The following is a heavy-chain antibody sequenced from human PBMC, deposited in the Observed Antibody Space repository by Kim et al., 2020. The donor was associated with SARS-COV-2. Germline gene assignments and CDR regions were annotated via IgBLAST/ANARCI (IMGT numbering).Heavy chain of an antibody. CDR3: ASRRYTGTYCYFDY. J-gene: IGHJ4*02. V-gene: IGHV3-74*01. D-gene: IGHD1-26*01. Sequence: GGSLRLSCAASGFTFSSYWMHWVRQAPGKGLVWVSRIKSDGGNTNYADSVKGRFTISRDNAKSTLYLQMNSLRAEDTAVYYCASRRYTGTYCYFDYWGQGTRVTVSS. CDR2: IKSDGGNT. CDR1: GFTFSSYW.